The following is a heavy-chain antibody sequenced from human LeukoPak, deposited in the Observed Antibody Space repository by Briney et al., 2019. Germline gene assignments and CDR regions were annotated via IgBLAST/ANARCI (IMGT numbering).Heavy chain of an antibody. D-gene: IGHD2-2*01. J-gene: IGHJ4*02. V-gene: IGHV4-38-2*01. CDR1: GYSISSGYY. CDR2: IYHSGST. CDR3: ARLAGGYCSSTSCHDFDY. Sequence: KASETLSLTCAVSGYSISSGYYWGWIRQPPGKGLEWIGNIYHSGSTFYNPSLNSRVTISVDTSKNHSSLKLTSVTAADTAVYHCARLAGGYCSSTSCHDFDYWGQGTLVTVSS.